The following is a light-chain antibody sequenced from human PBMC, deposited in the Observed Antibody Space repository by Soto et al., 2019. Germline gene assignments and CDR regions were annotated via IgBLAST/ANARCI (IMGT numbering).Light chain of an antibody. Sequence: EIVLTQSPGTLSLAPGERATLSCRASHSVTSTYLAWYQQRPGQAPRLLIYGVSSRATGIPGRFSGSGSGTDFTLTISRLEPEDFAVYYCHQYGNSPLTFGGGTKVEIK. CDR2: GVS. CDR3: HQYGNSPLT. CDR1: HSVTSTY. J-gene: IGKJ4*01. V-gene: IGKV3-20*01.